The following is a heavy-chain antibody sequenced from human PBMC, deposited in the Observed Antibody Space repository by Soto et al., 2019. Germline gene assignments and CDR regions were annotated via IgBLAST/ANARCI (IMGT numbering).Heavy chain of an antibody. D-gene: IGHD3-10*01. J-gene: IGHJ6*02. CDR2: IGTAGDT. Sequence: GGSLRLSCAASGFTFSSYDMHWVRQATGKGLEWVSAIGTAGDTYYPGSVKGRFTISRENAKNSLYLQMNSLRAEDTAVYYCARDLKGSGTWVTKYYYYYYGMDVWGQGTTVTVSS. CDR3: ARDLKGSGTWVTKYYYYYYGMDV. V-gene: IGHV3-13*01. CDR1: GFTFSSYD.